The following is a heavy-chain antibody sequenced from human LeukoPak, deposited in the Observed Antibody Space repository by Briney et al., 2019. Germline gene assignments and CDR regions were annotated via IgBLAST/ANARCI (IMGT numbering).Heavy chain of an antibody. D-gene: IGHD3-22*01. Sequence: GGSLRLSCAASGFTFSSYGMHWVRQAPGKGLEWVAFIRYDGSNKYYADSVKGRFTISRDNSKNTLYLQMNSLRAEDTAVYYCARDQNYYDSSGPFDYWGQGTLVTVSS. V-gene: IGHV3-30*02. CDR3: ARDQNYYDSSGPFDY. J-gene: IGHJ4*02. CDR1: GFTFSSYG. CDR2: IRYDGSNK.